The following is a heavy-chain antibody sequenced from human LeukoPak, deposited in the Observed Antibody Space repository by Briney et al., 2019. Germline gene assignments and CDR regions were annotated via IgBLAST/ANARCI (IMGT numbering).Heavy chain of an antibody. CDR3: AAEPRLYCSSTSCYTAS. CDR1: GGSISSYY. V-gene: IGHV4-4*07. CDR2: IYTSGST. J-gene: IGHJ4*02. D-gene: IGHD2-2*02. Sequence: SETLSLTCTVSGGSISSYYWSWIRQPAGKGLEWIGRIYTSGSTNYNPSLKSRVTMSVDTSKNQFSLKLSSVTAAGTAVYYCAAEPRLYCSSTSCYTASWGQGTLVTVSS.